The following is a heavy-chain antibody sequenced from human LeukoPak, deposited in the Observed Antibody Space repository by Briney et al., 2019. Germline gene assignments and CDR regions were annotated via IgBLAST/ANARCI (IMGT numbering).Heavy chain of an antibody. D-gene: IGHD6-19*01. Sequence: ASVKVSCKASGYTFTGYYMHWVRQAPGQGLEWMGWISAYNGNTNYAQKLQGRVTMTTDTSTSTAYMELRSLRSDDTAVYYCARVGDSSGWPYYYYGMDVWGQGTTVTVSS. V-gene: IGHV1-18*04. CDR2: ISAYNGNT. J-gene: IGHJ6*02. CDR3: ARVGDSSGWPYYYYGMDV. CDR1: GYTFTGYY.